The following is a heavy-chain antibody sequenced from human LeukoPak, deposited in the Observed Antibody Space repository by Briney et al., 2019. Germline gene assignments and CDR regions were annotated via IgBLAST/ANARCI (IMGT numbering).Heavy chain of an antibody. CDR3: AREGFPPKISDFWSGLGPYYYYGMDV. V-gene: IGHV1-46*01. D-gene: IGHD3-3*01. CDR1: GYTFTNYY. Sequence: ASVKVSCTASGYTFTNYYMHWVRQAPGQGLEWMGIINPSGGSTSYTQKFQGRVTMTRDTSTSTVYMELSSLRSEDTAVYYCAREGFPPKISDFWSGLGPYYYYGMDVWGQGTTVTVSS. J-gene: IGHJ6*02. CDR2: INPSGGST.